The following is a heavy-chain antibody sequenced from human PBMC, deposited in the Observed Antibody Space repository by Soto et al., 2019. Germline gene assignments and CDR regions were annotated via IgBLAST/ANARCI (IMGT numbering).Heavy chain of an antibody. D-gene: IGHD1-26*01. CDR2: ISYDGSSK. V-gene: IGHV3-30*18. CDR1: GFTFSSYG. Sequence: GGSLRLSCAASGFTFSSYGMYWVRQAPGKGLEWVAVISYDGSSKYYADSVKGRLTISRDNSENTLYLQMNSLRAEDTAVYYCANGYILGATKHWFDPWGQGTLVTVSS. CDR3: ANGYILGATKHWFDP. J-gene: IGHJ5*02.